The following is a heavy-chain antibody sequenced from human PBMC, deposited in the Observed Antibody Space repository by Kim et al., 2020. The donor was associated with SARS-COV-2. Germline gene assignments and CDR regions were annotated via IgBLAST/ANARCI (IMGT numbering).Heavy chain of an antibody. Sequence: NPAHKSRVTIAVDTSKNQFSLKRSSVTTADTAVYYCARVGWAVPANWFDPWGQGTLVTVSS. D-gene: IGHD2-2*01. V-gene: IGHV4-61*02. CDR3: ARVGWAVPANWFDP. J-gene: IGHJ5*02.